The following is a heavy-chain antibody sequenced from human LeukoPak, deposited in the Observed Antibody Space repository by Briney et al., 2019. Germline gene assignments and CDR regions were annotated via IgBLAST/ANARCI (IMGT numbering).Heavy chain of an antibody. CDR2: INHSGST. D-gene: IGHD6-19*01. J-gene: IGHJ6*02. V-gene: IGHV4-34*01. CDR3: ASTPPVAGSYYYYGMDV. CDR1: GGSFSGYY. Sequence: PSETLSLTCAVYGGSFSGYYWSWIRQPPGKGLEWIGEINHSGSTNYNPSLKSRVTISVDTSKNQLSLKLSSVAAADTAVYYCASTPPVAGSYYYYGMDVWGQGTTVTVSS.